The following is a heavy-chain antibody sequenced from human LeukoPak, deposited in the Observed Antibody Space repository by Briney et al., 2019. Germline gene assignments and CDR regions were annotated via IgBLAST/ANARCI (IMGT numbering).Heavy chain of an antibody. J-gene: IGHJ4*02. D-gene: IGHD5-24*01. CDR1: GSTFTSYA. CDR2: ISGGGDFT. V-gene: IGHV3-23*01. CDR3: AKDQLATIRGYFDY. Sequence: GGSLRLSCAASGSTFTSYAMSWVRQAPGKGLEWVSAISGGGDFTYYADSVKGRFTISRDNSKNTLYLQMNSLRAEDTAIYYCAKDQLATIRGYFDYWGQGTLVTVSS.